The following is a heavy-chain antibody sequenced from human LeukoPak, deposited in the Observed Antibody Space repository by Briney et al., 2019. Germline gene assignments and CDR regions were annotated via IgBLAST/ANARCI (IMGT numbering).Heavy chain of an antibody. CDR2: ISAYNGNT. CDR1: GYTFTSYG. J-gene: IGHJ4*01. V-gene: IGHV1-18*01. Sequence: ASVLASSKASGYTFTSYGISWVRQAPGQGLEWMGWISAYNGNTNYDKKFQDGVTMTTDTSTSTAYLELRSLRSDDTAVYYCARRISDILTGYYFDYWG. CDR3: ARRISDILTGYYFDY. D-gene: IGHD3-9*01.